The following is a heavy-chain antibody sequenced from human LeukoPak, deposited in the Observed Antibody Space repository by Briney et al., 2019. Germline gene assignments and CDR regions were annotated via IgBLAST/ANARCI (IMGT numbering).Heavy chain of an antibody. CDR3: ARERGYSYGYSDY. V-gene: IGHV3-21*01. J-gene: IGHJ4*02. D-gene: IGHD5-18*01. CDR1: GFTFSSYS. CDR2: ISSSSNYI. Sequence: GGSLRLSCAASGFTFSSYSMNWVRQAPGEGLEWVSSISSSSNYIYYADSVKGRFTISRDNAKNSLYLQMNSLRAEDTAVYYCARERGYSYGYSDYWGQGTLVTVSS.